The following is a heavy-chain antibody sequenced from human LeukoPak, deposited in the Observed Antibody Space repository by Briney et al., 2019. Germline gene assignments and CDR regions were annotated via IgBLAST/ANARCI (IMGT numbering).Heavy chain of an antibody. CDR1: GFTFSSYA. Sequence: PGGSLRLSCVASGFTFSSYAMHWVRQAPGKGLEWVAVMSYDGSNKYYADSVKGRFTISRDNSKNTLYLQMNSLRAEDTAVYYCARGRTDSGSYYLDYWGQGTLVTVSS. D-gene: IGHD1-26*01. J-gene: IGHJ4*02. CDR3: ARGRTDSGSYYLDY. CDR2: MSYDGSNK. V-gene: IGHV3-30-3*01.